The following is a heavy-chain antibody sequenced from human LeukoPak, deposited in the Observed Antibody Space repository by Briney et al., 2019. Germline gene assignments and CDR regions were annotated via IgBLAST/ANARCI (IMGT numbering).Heavy chain of an antibody. CDR1: GGSISSYY. D-gene: IGHD3-10*01. V-gene: IGHV4-59*01. J-gene: IGHJ6*02. Sequence: PSETLSLTCTVSGGSISSYYWSWIRQPPGKGLEWIGYIYYSGSTNYNPSLKSRVIISVDTSKNQFSLKLSSVTAADTAVYYCARFYYGSKDYYYGMDVWGQGTTVTVSS. CDR2: IYYSGST. CDR3: ARFYYGSKDYYYGMDV.